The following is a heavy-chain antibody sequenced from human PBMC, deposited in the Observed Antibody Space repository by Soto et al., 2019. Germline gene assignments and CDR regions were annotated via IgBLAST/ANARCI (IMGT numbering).Heavy chain of an antibody. CDR2: IYYSGST. V-gene: IGHV4-31*03. D-gene: IGHD6-19*01. Sequence: QVQLQESGPGLVKPSQTLSLTCTVSGGSISSDTYYWSWIRQHPGKGQEWIGYIYYSGSTYYNPSLKRRVTISVDTSKSQFTLKLRSVTAAYTAVYYCARDPGSGWYDYWGQGTLVTVSS. J-gene: IGHJ4*02. CDR1: GGSISSDTYY. CDR3: ARDPGSGWYDY.